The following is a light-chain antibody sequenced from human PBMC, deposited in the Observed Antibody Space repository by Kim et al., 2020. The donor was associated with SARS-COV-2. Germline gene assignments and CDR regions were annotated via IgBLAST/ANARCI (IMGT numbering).Light chain of an antibody. CDR1: QSVSSY. CDR2: DGS. V-gene: IGKV3-11*01. CDR3: QQRSNWKYT. J-gene: IGKJ2*01. Sequence: SLSPGERATLSCRASQSVSSYLAWYQQKPGQAPRLLIYDGSNRATGIPARFSGSGSGTDFALTISTLEPEDFAVYYCQQRSNWKYTFGQGTKLEI.